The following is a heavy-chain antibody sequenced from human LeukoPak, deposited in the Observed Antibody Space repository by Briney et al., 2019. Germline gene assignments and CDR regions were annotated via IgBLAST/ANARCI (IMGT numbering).Heavy chain of an antibody. Sequence: GRSLRLSCAASVFTFSRYGMHWVRQAPGKGLEGVAVIWYDGSNKYYADSVKGRFTISRDNSKNTLYLQMNSLRAEDTAVYYCARDTAYYYGSGINYWGQGTLVTVSS. CDR3: ARDTAYYYGSGINY. D-gene: IGHD3-10*01. CDR1: VFTFSRYG. CDR2: IWYDGSNK. V-gene: IGHV3-33*01. J-gene: IGHJ4*02.